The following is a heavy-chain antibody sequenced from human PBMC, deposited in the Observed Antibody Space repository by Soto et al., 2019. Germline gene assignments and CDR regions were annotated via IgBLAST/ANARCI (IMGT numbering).Heavy chain of an antibody. CDR2: IYSGGST. V-gene: IGHV3-53*02. J-gene: IGHJ6*02. CDR1: GFTVSSNY. Sequence: EVQLVETGGGLIQPGGSLRLSCAASGFTVSSNYMSWVRQAPGKGLEWVSVIYSGGSTYYADSVRGRFTISRDNSKNTLYLQRKSLRAEDTAGYYCARDPPATRHGMDVWGQGTTVTVSS. CDR3: ARDPPATRHGMDV.